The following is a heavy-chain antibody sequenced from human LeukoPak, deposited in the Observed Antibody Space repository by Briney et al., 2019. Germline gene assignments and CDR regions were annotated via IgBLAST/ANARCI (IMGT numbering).Heavy chain of an antibody. V-gene: IGHV1-2*02. Sequence: ASVKVSCKASGYTFTGYYTHWVRQAPGQGLEWMGWINPSSGGTNYAQKFQGRVTMTRDTSISTAYMELSRLRSDDTAVYYCARGGDCSGGSCYRNWFDPWGQGTLVTVSS. CDR2: INPSSGGT. CDR3: ARGGDCSGGSCYRNWFDP. CDR1: GYTFTGYY. J-gene: IGHJ5*02. D-gene: IGHD2-15*01.